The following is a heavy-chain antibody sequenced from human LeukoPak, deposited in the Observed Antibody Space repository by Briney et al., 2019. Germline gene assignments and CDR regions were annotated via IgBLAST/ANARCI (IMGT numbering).Heavy chain of an antibody. Sequence: GSSVKVSCKASGGTFSSYAISWVRQAPGQGLEWMGGIIPIFGTANYAQKFQGRVTITTDESTSTAYMELSSLRSEDTAVYYCARGEIKYQLLSYYYYMDVWGKGTTVTVSS. V-gene: IGHV1-69*05. CDR2: IIPIFGTA. CDR1: GGTFSSYA. J-gene: IGHJ6*03. CDR3: ARGEIKYQLLSYYYYMDV. D-gene: IGHD2-2*01.